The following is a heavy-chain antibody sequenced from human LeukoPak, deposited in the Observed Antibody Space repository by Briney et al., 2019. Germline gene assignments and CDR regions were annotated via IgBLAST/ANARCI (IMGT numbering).Heavy chain of an antibody. D-gene: IGHD2-2*01. CDR1: GYTFTSYY. Sequence: GASVKLSCKASGYTFTSYYMHWVRHAPAQGLEWMGIINPSGGSTSYAQEFQGRVTMTRDMSTSTVYMELSSQRAEDTAVYYCARGSISCSSTSCSSWFDLWGQGTLVTVSS. J-gene: IGHJ5*02. CDR2: INPSGGST. CDR3: ARGSISCSSTSCSSWFDL. V-gene: IGHV1-46*01.